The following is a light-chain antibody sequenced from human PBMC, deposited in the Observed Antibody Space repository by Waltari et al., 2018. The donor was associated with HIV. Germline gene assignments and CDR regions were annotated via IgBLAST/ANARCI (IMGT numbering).Light chain of an antibody. CDR1: QSDLYSSNNKNY. CDR2: WAS. CDR3: QQDYSTPRT. J-gene: IGKJ2*01. V-gene: IGKV4-1*01. Sequence: DIVMTQSPDSLAVSLGERATIHCNSSQSDLYSSNNKNYLALYQLKPGQPPKLLIYWASTRESRVPDRFSGSGSGTDFALTSSSLQAEDVAVYYCQQDYSTPRTFGQGTKLEIK.